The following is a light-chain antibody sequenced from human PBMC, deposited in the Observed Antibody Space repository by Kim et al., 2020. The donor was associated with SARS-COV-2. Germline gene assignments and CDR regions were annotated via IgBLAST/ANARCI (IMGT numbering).Light chain of an antibody. Sequence: AIRMTQSPSSFSASIGDRVTITCRASEDVYSYLAWYRQKPGKAPKVLIYGASTLQRGVPSRFSGGRSGTEFTLTISSLQSEDFATYFCQQYYGHPPWTFGKGTKVDIK. CDR2: GAS. CDR1: EDVYSY. CDR3: QQYYGHPPWT. J-gene: IGKJ1*01. V-gene: IGKV1-8*01.